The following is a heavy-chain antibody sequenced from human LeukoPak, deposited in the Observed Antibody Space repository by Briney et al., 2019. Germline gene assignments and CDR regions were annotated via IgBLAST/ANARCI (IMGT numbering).Heavy chain of an antibody. Sequence: GASLKVSCKASGYTFTDYYIHWVRHAHGQGTEWMGWIKANRGDTNYAQKFQGRVTLTRDTSINTAYMEVNRLRSDDTAVYYCGRVTIFSPSHYYGMDVWGQGTAVTVSS. CDR3: GRVTIFSPSHYYGMDV. V-gene: IGHV1-2*02. D-gene: IGHD3-3*01. CDR1: GYTFTDYY. CDR2: IKANRGDT. J-gene: IGHJ6*02.